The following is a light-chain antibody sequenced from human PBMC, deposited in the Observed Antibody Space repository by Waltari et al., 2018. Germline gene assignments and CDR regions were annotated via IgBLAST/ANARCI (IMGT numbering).Light chain of an antibody. J-gene: IGKJ1*01. V-gene: IGKV3-15*01. CDR2: GAS. Sequence: EIVMTQSPATLSVSPGERAPLSCRASQSVTSNLAWYQQKPGHAPRLLIYGASTRATGIPARFSGSGSGTEFTLTISSLQSEDFAVYYCQQYNNWPSWTFGQGTKVEIK. CDR3: QQYNNWPSWT. CDR1: QSVTSN.